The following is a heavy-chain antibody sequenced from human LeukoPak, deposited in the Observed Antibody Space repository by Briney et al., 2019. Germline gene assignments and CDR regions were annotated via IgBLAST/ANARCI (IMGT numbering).Heavy chain of an antibody. CDR2: IYYSEST. CDR1: GFTFSSYA. Sequence: PGGSLRLSCAASGFTFSSYAMSWIRQPPGKGLEWIGSIYYSESTYYNPSLKSRVTISVDTSKKQFSLKLSSVTAADTAVYYCARHEYDFWSGYYWGQGTLVTVSS. J-gene: IGHJ4*02. V-gene: IGHV4-39*01. D-gene: IGHD3-3*01. CDR3: ARHEYDFWSGYY.